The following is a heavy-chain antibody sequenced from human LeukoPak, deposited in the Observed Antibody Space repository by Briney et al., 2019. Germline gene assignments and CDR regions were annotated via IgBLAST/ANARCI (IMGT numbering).Heavy chain of an antibody. CDR2: INHSGST. Sequence: SETLSLTCAVYGGSFSGYYWSWIRQPPGKGLEWIGEINHSGSTNYNPPLKSRVTISVDTSKNQFSLKLSSVTAADTAVYYCARQPGTYWGQGTLVTVSS. CDR3: ARQPGTY. D-gene: IGHD1-26*01. J-gene: IGHJ4*02. V-gene: IGHV4-34*01. CDR1: GGSFSGYY.